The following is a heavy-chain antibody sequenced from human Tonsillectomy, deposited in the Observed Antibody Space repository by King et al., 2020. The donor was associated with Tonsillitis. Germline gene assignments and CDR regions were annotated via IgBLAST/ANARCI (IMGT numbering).Heavy chain of an antibody. Sequence: VQLVESGGGVVQPGRSLRLSCAASGFTFNLYGMHWVRQAPGKGLEWVAVIWHDGSDKRYADSVKGRFIISRDNSKNTVYLQMNSLRADDTAIYYCKRGATDTEDTAMVVFDYWGQGSLVTVSS. D-gene: IGHD5-18*01. J-gene: IGHJ4*02. CDR3: KRGATDTEDTAMVVFDY. CDR1: GFTFNLYG. V-gene: IGHV3-33*08. CDR2: IWHDGSDK.